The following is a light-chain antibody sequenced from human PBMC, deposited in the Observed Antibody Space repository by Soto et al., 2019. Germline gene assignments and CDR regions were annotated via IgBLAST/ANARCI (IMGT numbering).Light chain of an antibody. V-gene: IGKV1-5*03. J-gene: IGKJ1*01. Sequence: DIQITQAPSTLSGSVGDRVAITCLCIQTIRSWLAWYQQKPGTAPKLLIYKASTLKSGVPSRFSGSGSGTEFTLTISRLQPDGFANYYCQHYNSYSEAFGQGTKVDIK. CDR1: QTIRSW. CDR3: QHYNSYSEA. CDR2: KAS.